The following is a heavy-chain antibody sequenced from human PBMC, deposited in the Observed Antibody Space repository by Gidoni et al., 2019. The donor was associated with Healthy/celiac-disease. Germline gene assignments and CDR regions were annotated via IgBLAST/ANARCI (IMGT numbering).Heavy chain of an antibody. CDR3: ARTGERVRDPFDY. CDR2: INAGNGNT. CDR1: GYTFTSYA. J-gene: IGHJ4*02. Sequence: QVQLVQSGAEVKKPGASVKVSCKASGYTFTSYAMHWVRQAPGQGLEWMGWINAGNGNTKYSQKFQGRVTITRDTSASTAYMELSSLRSEDTAVYYCARTGERVRDPFDYWGQGTLVTVSS. V-gene: IGHV1-3*01. D-gene: IGHD3-10*01.